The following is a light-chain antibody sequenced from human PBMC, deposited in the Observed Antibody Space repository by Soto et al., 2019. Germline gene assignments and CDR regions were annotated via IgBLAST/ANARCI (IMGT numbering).Light chain of an antibody. Sequence: EIVLTQSPATLSLSPGERATLSCRASQSISSSYLAWYQRKPGQAPRLLIYDASIRATGIPDRFSGGGSGTEFILTISRLEPDDFAIYHCHQHGGSPETFGQGTKVDIK. V-gene: IGKV3-20*01. CDR3: HQHGGSPET. CDR2: DAS. J-gene: IGKJ1*01. CDR1: QSISSSY.